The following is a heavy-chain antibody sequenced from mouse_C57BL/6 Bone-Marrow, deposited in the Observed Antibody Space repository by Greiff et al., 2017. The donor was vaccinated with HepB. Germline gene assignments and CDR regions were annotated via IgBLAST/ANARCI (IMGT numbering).Heavy chain of an antibody. D-gene: IGHD1-1*01. V-gene: IGHV1-55*01. Sequence: QVHVKQPGAELVKPGASVKMSCKASGYTFTSYWITWVKQRPGQGLEWIGDIYPGSGSTNYNEKFKSKATLTVDTSSSTAYMQLSSLTSEDSAVYYCARRGLLRYPYYFDYWGQGTTLTVSS. CDR2: IYPGSGST. J-gene: IGHJ2*01. CDR3: ARRGLLRYPYYFDY. CDR1: GYTFTSYW.